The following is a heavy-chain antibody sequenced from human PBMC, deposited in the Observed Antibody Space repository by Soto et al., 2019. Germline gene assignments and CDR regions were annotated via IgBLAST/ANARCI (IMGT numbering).Heavy chain of an antibody. CDR3: ARAEVDTENWFDP. CDR1: GGSISSGGYY. CDR2: IYYSGST. Sequence: SETLSLTCTVSGGSISSGGYYWSWIRQHPGKGLEWIGYIYYSGSTYYNPSLKSRVTISVDTSKNQFSLKLSSVTAADTDVYYCARAEVDTENWFDPWGQGTLVTSP. V-gene: IGHV4-31*03. J-gene: IGHJ5*02. D-gene: IGHD5-18*01.